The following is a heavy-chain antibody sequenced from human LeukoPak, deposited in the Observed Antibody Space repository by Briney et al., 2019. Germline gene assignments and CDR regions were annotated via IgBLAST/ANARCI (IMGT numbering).Heavy chain of an antibody. CDR1: GYTFTSYY. CDR3: ARVAPNRRYCSGGSCLNYFDY. D-gene: IGHD2-15*01. V-gene: IGHV1-18*04. CDR2: ISGYNGHT. Sequence: ASVKVSCKASGYTFTSYYMHWVRQAPGQGLEWMGWISGYNGHTNYAQKLQGRVTMTTDTSTNTAYMELRSLRSDDTAVYYCARVAPNRRYCSGGSCLNYFDYWGQGTLVTVSS. J-gene: IGHJ4*02.